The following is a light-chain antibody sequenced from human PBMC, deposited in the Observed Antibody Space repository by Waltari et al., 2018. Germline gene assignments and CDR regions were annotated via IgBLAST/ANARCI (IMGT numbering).Light chain of an antibody. CDR3: CSYAGGSTFVL. CDR2: EVT. J-gene: IGLJ2*01. CDR1: SSDVGTYNL. Sequence: QSALTQPASVSGSPGQSITISCTGTSSDVGTYNLVSWYQHHPDKAPKLIIYEVTNRPSGVSNRFSGSKSGNTASLTISGVQAEDEADYYCCSYAGGSTFVLFGGGTKLTVL. V-gene: IGLV2-23*02.